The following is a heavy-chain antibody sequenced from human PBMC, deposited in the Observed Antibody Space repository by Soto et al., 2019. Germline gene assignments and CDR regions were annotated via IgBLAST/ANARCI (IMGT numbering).Heavy chain of an antibody. J-gene: IGHJ6*02. CDR2: INPNSGGT. CDR3: ARGTPHYGDYPGGMDV. D-gene: IGHD4-17*01. CDR1: GYTFTGYY. Sequence: ASVKVSCKASGYTFTGYYVRWVRQAPGQGLEWMGWINPNSGGTNYAQKFQGWVTMTRDTSISTAYMELSRLRSDDTAVYYCARGTPHYGDYPGGMDVWGQGTTVTVSS. V-gene: IGHV1-2*04.